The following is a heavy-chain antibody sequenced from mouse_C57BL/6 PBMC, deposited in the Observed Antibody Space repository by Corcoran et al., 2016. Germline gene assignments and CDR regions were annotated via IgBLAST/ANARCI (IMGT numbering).Heavy chain of an antibody. CDR3: ARRSSGYNDY. D-gene: IGHD3-2*02. V-gene: IGHV9-3*01. CDR2: INTYSGVP. Sequence: QIQLVQSGPELKKPGETVKISCKASGYTFTTYGMSWVKQAPGKGLKWMGWINTYSGVPTYADDFKGRFAFSLETSASTAYLQINNLKNEDTATYFCARRSSGYNDYWCQGTTLTVSS. J-gene: IGHJ2*01. CDR1: GYTFTTYG.